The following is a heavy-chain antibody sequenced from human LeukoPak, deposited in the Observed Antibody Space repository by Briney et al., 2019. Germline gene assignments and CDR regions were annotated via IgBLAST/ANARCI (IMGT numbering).Heavy chain of an antibody. CDR3: AKPIGYCSSTSCYTLDYYYYYYMDV. J-gene: IGHJ6*03. CDR1: GFTFSSFE. V-gene: IGHV3-48*03. CDR2: ISSGASTS. D-gene: IGHD2-2*02. Sequence: PGGSLRLSCVASGFTFSSFEMSWVRQAPGKGLELDSYISSGASTSYYGDSVKGRFTISRDNANNSLYLQMNSLRGEDTAVYYCAKPIGYCSSTSCYTLDYYYYYYMDVWGKGTTVTVSS.